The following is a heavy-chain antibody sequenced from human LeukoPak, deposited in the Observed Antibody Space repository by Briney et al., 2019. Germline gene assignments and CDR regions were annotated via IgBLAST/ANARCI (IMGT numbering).Heavy chain of an antibody. CDR3: ARAEDRYCSNTSCWGPYYYYYGMDV. CDR1: GGSISSYH. CDR2: IYYSGST. Sequence: SETLSLTCTVSGGSISSYHWSWIRQPPGKGLEWIGYIYYSGSTNYNPSLKSRVTISVDTSKNQFSLKLSSVTAADTAVYYCARAEDRYCSNTSCWGPYYYYYGMDVWGQGTTVTVSS. J-gene: IGHJ6*02. V-gene: IGHV4-59*01. D-gene: IGHD2-2*01.